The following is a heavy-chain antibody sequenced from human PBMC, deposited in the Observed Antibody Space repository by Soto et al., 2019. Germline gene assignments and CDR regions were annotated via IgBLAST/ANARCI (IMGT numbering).Heavy chain of an antibody. CDR3: ARVASDYINSVDH. J-gene: IGHJ4*02. CDR1: GFTFNAYA. CDR2: IGGSGGNR. D-gene: IGHD4-4*01. Sequence: EVQLLESGGGLVQPGGSLRLSCAASGFTFNAYAMTWVRQAPGKGLEWVSAIGGSGGNRYYAASVKGRFTISRDNSKDTLDRQMNRLRVEDTAVYYCARVASDYINSVDHWGQGILVTVSS. V-gene: IGHV3-23*01.